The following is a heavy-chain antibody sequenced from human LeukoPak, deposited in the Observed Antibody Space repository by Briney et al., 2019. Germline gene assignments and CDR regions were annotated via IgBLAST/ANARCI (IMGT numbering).Heavy chain of an antibody. Sequence: PGGSLRLSCAASGFTFSSYAMSWVRQAPGKGLEWVSAISGSGGSTYYADSVKGRFTISRDNSKNTLYLQMNSLRAEDTAVYYCAKALTYYDFWSGSYYFDYWGHGTLVTVSS. J-gene: IGHJ4*01. D-gene: IGHD3-3*01. CDR2: ISGSGGST. V-gene: IGHV3-23*01. CDR1: GFTFSSYA. CDR3: AKALTYYDFWSGSYYFDY.